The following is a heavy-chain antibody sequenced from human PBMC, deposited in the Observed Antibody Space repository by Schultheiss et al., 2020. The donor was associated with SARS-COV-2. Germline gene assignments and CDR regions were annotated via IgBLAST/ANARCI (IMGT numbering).Heavy chain of an antibody. CDR3: AHSGSGWWSGNY. V-gene: IGHV2-70*12. CDR2: IDWDDDK. CDR1: GGSFSGYY. Sequence: TLSLTCAVYGGSFSGYYWSWIRQPPGKALEWLALIDWDDDKYYSTSLKSRLTITKDTSKNQVVLTMTNMDPVDTATYYCAHSGSGWWSGNYWGQGTLVTVSS. D-gene: IGHD6-19*01. J-gene: IGHJ4*02.